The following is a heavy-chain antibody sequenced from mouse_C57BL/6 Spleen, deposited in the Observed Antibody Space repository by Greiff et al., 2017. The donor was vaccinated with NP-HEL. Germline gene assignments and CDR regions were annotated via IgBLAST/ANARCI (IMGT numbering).Heavy chain of an antibody. J-gene: IGHJ4*01. CDR3: ARDGGYAMDY. V-gene: IGHV1-82*01. D-gene: IGHD2-3*01. CDR1: GYAFSSSW. Sequence: VKLMESGPELVKPGASVKISCKASGYAFSSSWMNWVKQRPGKGLEWIGRIYPGDGDTNYNGKFKGKATLTADKSSSTAYMQLSSLTSEDSAVYFCARDGGYAMDYWGQGTSVTVSS. CDR2: IYPGDGDT.